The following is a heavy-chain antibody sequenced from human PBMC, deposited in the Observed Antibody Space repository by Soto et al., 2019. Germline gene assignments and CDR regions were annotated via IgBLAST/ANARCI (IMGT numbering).Heavy chain of an antibody. V-gene: IGHV1-8*01. J-gene: IGHJ4*02. CDR3: ARGSRITVTPGY. CDR1: GYTFTSYD. CDR2: MNPNSGNT. D-gene: IGHD4-17*01. Sequence: QVQLVQSGAEVKKPGASVKVSCKASGYTFTSYDINWVRQATGQGLEWMGWMNPNSGNTGYAQKFQGRVTMTRNTAISTDYMELNSLRSEAPAVYYCARGSRITVTPGYWGQGTLVTFSS.